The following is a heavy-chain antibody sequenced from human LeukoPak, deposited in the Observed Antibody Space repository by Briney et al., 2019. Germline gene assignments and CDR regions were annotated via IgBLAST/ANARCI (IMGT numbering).Heavy chain of an antibody. CDR3: ARGALRELRGFDY. CDR1: GYTFTDYY. CDR2: INSNSGVT. V-gene: IGHV1-2*02. D-gene: IGHD1-26*01. J-gene: IGHJ4*02. Sequence: ASVKVSCKASGYTFTDYYMHWVRQAPGQGLEWMGWINSNSGVTNYIQKFRGRVTITRDTSITTAHMELPRLTSDDTAVYYCARGALRELRGFDYGGQGTLVTVSS.